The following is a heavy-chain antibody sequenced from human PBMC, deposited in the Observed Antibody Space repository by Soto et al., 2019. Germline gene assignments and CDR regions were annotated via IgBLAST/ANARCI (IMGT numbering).Heavy chain of an antibody. CDR3: ASCYDFWSGYYYYFDY. V-gene: IGHV4-39*01. CDR2: IYYSGST. CDR1: GGSISSSSYY. J-gene: IGHJ4*02. D-gene: IGHD3-3*01. Sequence: SETLSLTCTVSGGSISSSSYYWGWIRQPPGKGLEWIGSIYYSGSTYYNPSLKSRVTISVDTSKNQFSLKLSSVTAADTAVYYCASCYDFWSGYYYYFDYWGQGTLVTVSS.